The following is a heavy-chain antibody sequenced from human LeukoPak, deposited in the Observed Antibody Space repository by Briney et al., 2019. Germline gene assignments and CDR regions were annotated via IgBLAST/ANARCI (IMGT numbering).Heavy chain of an antibody. D-gene: IGHD2-15*01. CDR1: GFTFSSYA. CDR2: ISGSGGST. J-gene: IGHJ4*02. V-gene: IGHV3-23*01. Sequence: PGGSLRLSCAASGFTFSSYAMSWVRQAPGKGLEWVSAISGSGGSTYYADSVKGRFTISRDNSKNTLYLQINSLRAEDTAVYYCAKAPSLDCSGGSCYSVHWGQGTLVTVSS. CDR3: AKAPSLDCSGGSCYSVH.